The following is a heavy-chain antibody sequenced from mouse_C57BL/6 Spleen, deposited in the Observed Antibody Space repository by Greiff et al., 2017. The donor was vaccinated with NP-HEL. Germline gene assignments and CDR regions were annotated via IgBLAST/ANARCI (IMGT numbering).Heavy chain of an antibody. CDR3: ARRGRRDYAMDY. CDR2: IYPRSGNT. J-gene: IGHJ4*01. CDR1: GYTFTSYG. Sequence: VQGVESGAELARPGASVKLSCKASGYTFTSYGISWVKQRTGQGLEWIGEIYPRSGNTYYNEKFKGKATLTADKSSSTAYLELRRLTSEDSAVYFCARRGRRDYAMDYWGQGTSVTVSS. D-gene: IGHD3-3*01. V-gene: IGHV1-81*01.